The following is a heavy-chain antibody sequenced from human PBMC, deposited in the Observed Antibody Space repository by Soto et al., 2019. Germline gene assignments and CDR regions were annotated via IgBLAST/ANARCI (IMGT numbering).Heavy chain of an antibody. CDR3: ARGGDGSGSESVFEI. V-gene: IGHV1-69*04. J-gene: IGHJ3*02. Sequence: QVQLVQSGAEVKKPGSSVKVSCKLSGDTFSTYAITWVRQAPGQGLEWMGRILPIFDIADYAQNFQGRVTITADRSTNIAYMELSSLRSADTAVYYCARGGDGSGSESVFEIWGQVTMFTVSS. CDR1: GDTFSTYA. D-gene: IGHD3-22*01. CDR2: ILPIFDIA.